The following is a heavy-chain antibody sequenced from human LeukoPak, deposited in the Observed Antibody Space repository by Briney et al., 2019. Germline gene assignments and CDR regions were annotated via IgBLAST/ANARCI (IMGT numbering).Heavy chain of an antibody. CDR2: INPNSGGA. V-gene: IGHV1-2*02. D-gene: IGHD3-16*02. J-gene: IGHJ4*02. Sequence: ASVKVSCKASGYTFTGYYMHWVRQAPGQGLEWMGWINPNSGGANYAQKFQGRVTMTRDTSISTAYMELSRLRSDDTAVYYCARSYDYVWGSYRRDFDYWGQGTLVTVSS. CDR1: GYTFTGYY. CDR3: ARSYDYVWGSYRRDFDY.